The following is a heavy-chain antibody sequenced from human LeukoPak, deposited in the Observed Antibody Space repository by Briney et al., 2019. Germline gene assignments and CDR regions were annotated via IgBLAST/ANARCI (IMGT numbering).Heavy chain of an antibody. CDR2: TYGDGGT. CDR3: ARVLYGSGNYFDY. V-gene: IGHV3-66*01. CDR1: GFSVSNKY. J-gene: IGHJ4*02. D-gene: IGHD3-10*01. Sequence: GGSLRLSCAASGFSVSNKYITWFRQAPGKGLEWVSATYGDGGTNYADSAKGRFTVSRDGSKNTLYLQMNSLRAEDTAVYYCARVLYGSGNYFDYWGQGTLVTVSS.